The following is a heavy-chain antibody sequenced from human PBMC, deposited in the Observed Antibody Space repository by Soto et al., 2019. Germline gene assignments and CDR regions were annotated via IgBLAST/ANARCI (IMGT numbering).Heavy chain of an antibody. CDR1: GFTFGDYA. CDR2: IRSKAYGETK. CDR3: TRYTSTSRYSYFGMDV. J-gene: IGHJ6*02. V-gene: IGHV3-49*03. Sequence: GGSLRISCTGSGFTFGDYAISWSRQAQGKGLEWVGVIRSKAYGETKDYAASVKGRFTILRDDSKSIAYLQMNSLPSEDTGVYYCTRYTSTSRYSYFGMDVWGHGTTVTVSS. D-gene: IGHD2-2*01.